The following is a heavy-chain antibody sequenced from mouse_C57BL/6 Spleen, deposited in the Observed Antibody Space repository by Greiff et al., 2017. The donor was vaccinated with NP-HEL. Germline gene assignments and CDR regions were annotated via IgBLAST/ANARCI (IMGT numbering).Heavy chain of an antibody. V-gene: IGHV1-59*01. J-gene: IGHJ4*01. Sequence: QVQLKQPGAELVRPGTSVKLSCKASGYTFTSYWMHWVKQRPGQGLEWIGVIDPSDSYTNYNQKFKGKATLTVDTSSSTAYMQLSSLTSEDSAVYYCARGLGLRYAMDYWGQGTSVTVSS. CDR2: IDPSDSYT. CDR1: GYTFTSYW. D-gene: IGHD4-1*01. CDR3: ARGLGLRYAMDY.